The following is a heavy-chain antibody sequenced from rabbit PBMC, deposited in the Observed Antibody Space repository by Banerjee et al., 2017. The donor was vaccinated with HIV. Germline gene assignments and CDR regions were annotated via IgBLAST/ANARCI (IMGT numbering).Heavy chain of an antibody. Sequence: QSLEESGGDLVKPGASLTLTCTASGFSFSSNYMCWVRQAPGKGLEWIACVDVGSSGDTYYTSWAKGRFTIAKTSSTTVTLQMTSLTAADTATYFCAREGPVAGAGYGYYDLWGQGTLVTVS. CDR2: VDVGSSGDT. J-gene: IGHJ4*01. CDR3: AREGPVAGAGYGYYDL. D-gene: IGHD6-1*01. CDR1: GFSFSSNY. V-gene: IGHV1S40*01.